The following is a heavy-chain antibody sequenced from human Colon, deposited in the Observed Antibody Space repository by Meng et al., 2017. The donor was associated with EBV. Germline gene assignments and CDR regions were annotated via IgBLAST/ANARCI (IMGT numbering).Heavy chain of an antibody. V-gene: IGHV4-30-2*01. Sequence: SGSVLGRPSHTLSLSCAVSGDSITSGDYSWTWIRQPPGKGLEWIGYIYHGVNIYYTPSLRSRVTISVDKSRNQFSLKLTSVSAADTAVYYCVRDTRRGGGWFDPWGQGTLVTVSS. D-gene: IGHD3-10*01. J-gene: IGHJ5*02. CDR3: VRDTRRGGGWFDP. CDR2: IYHGVNI. CDR1: GDSITSGDYS.